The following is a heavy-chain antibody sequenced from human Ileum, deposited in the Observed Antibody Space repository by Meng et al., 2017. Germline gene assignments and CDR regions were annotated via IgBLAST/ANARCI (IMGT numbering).Heavy chain of an antibody. V-gene: IGHV4-59*01. CDR1: GGSISSYY. D-gene: IGHD6-19*01. CDR3: ARAWGQWLVYFDY. J-gene: IGHJ4*02. CDR2: IYYSGST. Sequence: SETLSLTCTVSGGSISSYYWSWIRQPPGKVLEWIGYIYYSGSTNYNPSLKSRVTISVDTSKNQFSLKLSAVTAADTAVYYCARAWGQWLVYFDYWGQGTLVTVSS.